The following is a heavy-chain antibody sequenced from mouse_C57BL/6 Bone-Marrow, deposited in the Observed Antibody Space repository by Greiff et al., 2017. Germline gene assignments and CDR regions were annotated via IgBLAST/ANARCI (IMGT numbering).Heavy chain of an antibody. Sequence: EVQGVESGGDLVKPGGSLKLSCAASGFTFSSYGMSWVRPTPDKRLEWVATISSGGSYTYSPDSVKGRFTISRDNAKNTLYLQMSSLKSEDTAMYYCASPLYYYYAMDYWGQGTSVTVSS. D-gene: IGHD1-1*01. CDR1: GFTFSSYG. CDR2: ISSGGSYT. J-gene: IGHJ4*01. CDR3: ASPLYYYYAMDY. V-gene: IGHV5-6*01.